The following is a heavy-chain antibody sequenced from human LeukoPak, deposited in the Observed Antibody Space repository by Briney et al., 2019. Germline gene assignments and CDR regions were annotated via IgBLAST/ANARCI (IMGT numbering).Heavy chain of an antibody. CDR1: GFTFSTYA. D-gene: IGHD4-17*01. CDR3: AKRYGDSPLTYFLDS. V-gene: IGHV3-23*01. Sequence: GGSLRLSCAASGFTFSTYALHWVRQAPGNGLEWVAAINSRGDNTFYTDSVRGRFAISRDNSKSTLFLQMNSLRVEDTAVYYCAKRYGDSPLTYFLDSWGQGTLVTVSS. J-gene: IGHJ4*02. CDR2: INSRGDNT.